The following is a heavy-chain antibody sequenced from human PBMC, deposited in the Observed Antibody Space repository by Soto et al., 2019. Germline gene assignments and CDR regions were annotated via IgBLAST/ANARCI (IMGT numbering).Heavy chain of an antibody. J-gene: IGHJ3*02. CDR1: GYTFTSYD. CDR2: MNPNSGNT. CDR3: ARGRYYDSPDAFDI. V-gene: IGHV1-8*01. D-gene: IGHD3-22*01. Sequence: QVQLVQSGAEVKKPGASVKVSCKASGYTFTSYDINWVRQATGQGLEWMGWMNPNSGNTGYAQKFQGRVTMTRNTAISTAHLEMRSLRSEDTAVYYCARGRYYDSPDAFDIWGQGTMVTVSS.